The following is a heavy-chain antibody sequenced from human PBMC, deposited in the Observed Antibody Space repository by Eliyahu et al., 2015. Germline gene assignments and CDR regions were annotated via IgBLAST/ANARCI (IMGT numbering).Heavy chain of an antibody. CDR1: GFXFRPYD. V-gene: IGHV3-13*01. Sequence: EVQLVESGGGLVQPGGSLRLSCAASGFXFRPYDIHWVRQVPGKGLEWVSVVGFTGQTYYADSVKGRFSLSRENAKNTVYLQLNSLRDGDTAVYYCVKDGGKTSPYSLDVWGKGTTVTVSS. CDR2: VGFTGQT. CDR3: VKDGGKTSPYSLDV. J-gene: IGHJ6*04. D-gene: IGHD3-3*01.